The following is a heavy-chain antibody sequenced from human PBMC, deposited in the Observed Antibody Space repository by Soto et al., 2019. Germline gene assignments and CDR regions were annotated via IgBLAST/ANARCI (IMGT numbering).Heavy chain of an antibody. J-gene: IGHJ3*02. CDR3: ARLPSRGIVPAARVAFDI. Sequence: SETLSLTCAVYGGSFSGYYWSWIRQPPGKGLEWIGEINHSGSTNYNPSLKSRVTISVDTSKNQFSLKLSSVTAADTAVYYCARLPSRGIVPAARVAFDIWGQGTMVTVSS. V-gene: IGHV4-34*01. D-gene: IGHD2-2*01. CDR1: GGSFSGYY. CDR2: INHSGST.